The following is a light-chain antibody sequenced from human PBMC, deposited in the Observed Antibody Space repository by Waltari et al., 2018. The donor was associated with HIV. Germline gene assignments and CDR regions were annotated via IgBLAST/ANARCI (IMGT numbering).Light chain of an antibody. CDR3: TSYTSSTTLV. J-gene: IGLJ1*01. CDR1: SSDVGGYDY. CDR2: EVS. V-gene: IGLV2-14*01. Sequence: QSALTQSASVSGSPGQSITISCTGTSSDVGGYDYVSWYQQHPGQAPKPMIYEVSNRPSGVSTRFSGSKSGNTASLIISGLQAEDEADYYCTSYTSSTTLVFGTGTKVTVL.